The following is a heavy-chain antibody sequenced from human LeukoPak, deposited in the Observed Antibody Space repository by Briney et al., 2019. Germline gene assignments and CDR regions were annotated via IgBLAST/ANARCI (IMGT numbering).Heavy chain of an antibody. D-gene: IGHD5-24*01. CDR2: INPNSGGT. V-gene: IGHV1-2*04. Sequence: ASVKVSCKASGYTFTGYYMHWVRQAPGQGLEWMGWINPNSGGTNYAQKFQGWVTMTRDTSISTAYMELSRLRSDDTAVYYCAKVFRDGYNYPFDYWGQETLVTVSS. J-gene: IGHJ4*02. CDR1: GYTFTGYY. CDR3: AKVFRDGYNYPFDY.